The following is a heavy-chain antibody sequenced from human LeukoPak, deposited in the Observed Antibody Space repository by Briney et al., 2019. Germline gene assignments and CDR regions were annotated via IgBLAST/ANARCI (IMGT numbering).Heavy chain of an antibody. J-gene: IGHJ3*02. CDR1: GFTFTNYA. CDR3: AKGEVVGATLSRGAFDI. Sequence: GGSLRLSCVASGFTFTNYAMHWVRQAPGKGLEWVAVISSDGINKYYADSVRGRLTISRGNSMNTLYLQMNSLRAEDTAVYYCAKGEVVGATLSRGAFDIWGQGTMVTVSS. CDR2: ISSDGINK. V-gene: IGHV3-30*18. D-gene: IGHD1-26*01.